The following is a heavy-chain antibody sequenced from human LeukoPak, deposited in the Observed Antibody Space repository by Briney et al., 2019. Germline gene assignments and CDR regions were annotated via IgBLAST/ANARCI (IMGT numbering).Heavy chain of an antibody. CDR2: IYSGSSST. CDR1: GLTVSSNY. J-gene: IGHJ4*02. Sequence: GGSLRLSCAASGLTVSSNYMSWVRQAPGKGLEWVSVIYSGSSSTYYTDSVKGRFTISRHNSKNTLYLQMNSLRAEDTAVYYCARVGSGWYDFDYWGQGTLVTVSS. D-gene: IGHD6-19*01. CDR3: ARVGSGWYDFDY. V-gene: IGHV3-53*04.